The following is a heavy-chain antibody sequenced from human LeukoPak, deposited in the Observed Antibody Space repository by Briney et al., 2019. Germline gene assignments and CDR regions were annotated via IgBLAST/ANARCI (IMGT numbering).Heavy chain of an antibody. Sequence: SETLSLTCTDSGGSMSPFYWSWIRQSPGKGLEWIGSIYYSGGTNYNPSLKSRVTISVDTSKNQFSLELSSVTAADTAVYYCAVNSTKHTFDIWGQGTMVTVSS. CDR1: GGSMSPFY. CDR3: AVNSTKHTFDI. CDR2: IYYSGGT. J-gene: IGHJ3*02. V-gene: IGHV4-59*08. D-gene: IGHD1-1*01.